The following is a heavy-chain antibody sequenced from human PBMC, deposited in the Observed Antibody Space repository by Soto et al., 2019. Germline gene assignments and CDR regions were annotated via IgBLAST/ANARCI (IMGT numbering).Heavy chain of an antibody. CDR3: ARDLGGYYYLLVFDY. J-gene: IGHJ4*02. CDR1: GFTFSSYA. Sequence: QVQLVESGGGVVQPGRSLRLSCAASGFTFSSYAMHWVRQAPGKGLEWVAVISYDGSNKYYADSVKGRFTISRDNSKNTLYLQMNSLRAEDTAVYYCARDLGGYYYLLVFDYWGQGTLVNVSS. V-gene: IGHV3-30-3*01. D-gene: IGHD3-22*01. CDR2: ISYDGSNK.